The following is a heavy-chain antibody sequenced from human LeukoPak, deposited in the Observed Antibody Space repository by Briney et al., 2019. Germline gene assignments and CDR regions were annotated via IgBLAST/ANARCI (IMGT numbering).Heavy chain of an antibody. V-gene: IGHV3-48*03. J-gene: IGHJ3*02. D-gene: IGHD4-23*01. Sequence: PGGSLRLSCAASGFTFSSYEMNWVRQAPGKGLEWVSYISSSGSTIYYADSVKGRFTISRDNAKNSLYLQINSLRAEDTAVYYCARGTTVVTPKAFDIWGQGTMVTVSS. CDR2: ISSSGSTI. CDR1: GFTFSSYE. CDR3: ARGTTVVTPKAFDI.